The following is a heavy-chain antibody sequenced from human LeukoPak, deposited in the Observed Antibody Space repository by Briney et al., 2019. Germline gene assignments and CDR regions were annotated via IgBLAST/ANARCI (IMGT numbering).Heavy chain of an antibody. CDR1: GGSISSSSYY. CDR3: ARGTIVGALAYFGY. CDR2: IYYSGST. J-gene: IGHJ4*02. D-gene: IGHD1-26*01. V-gene: IGHV4-39*06. Sequence: SETLSLTCTVSGGSISSSSYYWGWIRQPPGKGLEWIGSIYYSGSTYYNPSLKSRVTISVDTSKNQFPLKLSSVTAADTAVYCCARGTIVGALAYFGYWGQGTLVTVSS.